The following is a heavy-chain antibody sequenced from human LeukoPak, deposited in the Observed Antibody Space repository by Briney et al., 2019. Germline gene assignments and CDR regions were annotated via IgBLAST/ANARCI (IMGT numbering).Heavy chain of an antibody. Sequence: PGGSLRLSCAASGFTFSSYSMNWVRQAPGKGLEWVSHISSSSSTIYYADSVKGRFTISRDNAKNSLYLQMNSLRAEDTAVYYCARDQYNQPVVPADHQYPPAFDIWGQGTMVTVSS. D-gene: IGHD2-2*01. CDR1: GFTFSSYS. CDR3: ARDQYNQPVVPADHQYPPAFDI. V-gene: IGHV3-48*01. J-gene: IGHJ3*02. CDR2: ISSSSSTI.